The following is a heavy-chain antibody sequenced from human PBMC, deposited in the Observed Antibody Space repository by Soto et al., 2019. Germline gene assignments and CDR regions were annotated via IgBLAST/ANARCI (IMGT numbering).Heavy chain of an antibody. CDR1: VLTFSSYG. CDR3: ARTYDFWSWYYMDV. Sequence: GGSLRLSCAASVLTFSSYGMHWVRQAPGKGLEWVAVIWYDGSNKYYADSVKGRFTISRDNSKNTLYLQMNSLRAEDTAVYYCARTYDFWSWYYMDVWGKGTTVTVSS. D-gene: IGHD3-3*01. V-gene: IGHV3-33*01. CDR2: IWYDGSNK. J-gene: IGHJ6*03.